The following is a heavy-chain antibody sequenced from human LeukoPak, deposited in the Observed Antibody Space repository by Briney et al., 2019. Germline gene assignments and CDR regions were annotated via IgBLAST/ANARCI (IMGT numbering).Heavy chain of an antibody. CDR3: ARHKDGYSKLNLDY. CDR2: IYYSGST. D-gene: IGHD5-24*01. J-gene: IGHJ4*02. CDR1: GGSISSYY. Sequence: SETLSLTCTVSGGSISSYYWSWIRQPPGKGLEWIGYIYYSGSTNYNPSLKSRVTISVDTSKSQFSLKLSSVTAADTAVYYCARHKDGYSKLNLDYWGQGTLVTVSS. V-gene: IGHV4-59*08.